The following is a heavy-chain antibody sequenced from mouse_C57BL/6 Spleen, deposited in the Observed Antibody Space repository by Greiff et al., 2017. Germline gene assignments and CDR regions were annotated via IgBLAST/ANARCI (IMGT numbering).Heavy chain of an antibody. D-gene: IGHD2-4*01. CDR1: GYAFSSYW. CDR2: IYPGDGDT. Sequence: VQLQESGAELVKPGASVKISCKASGYAFSSYWMNWVKQRPGKGLEWIGQIYPGDGDTNYNGKFKGKATLTAVKSSSTAYMQLSSLTSEDSAVYFCARSYDYGYAMDYWGQGTSVTVSS. V-gene: IGHV1-80*01. CDR3: ARSYDYGYAMDY. J-gene: IGHJ4*01.